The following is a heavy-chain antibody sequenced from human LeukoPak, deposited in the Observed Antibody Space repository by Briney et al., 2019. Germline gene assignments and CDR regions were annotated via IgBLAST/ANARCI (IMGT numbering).Heavy chain of an antibody. CDR1: GFTFSTYA. D-gene: IGHD3-3*01. CDR3: ARNQYYDFWSGYFRH. Sequence: PGGSLRLSCAASGFTFSTYAMTWARQAQGKGRDWASAIGGSGDSTYSADSVKGRFTISRDNSKNTVYLQMNSLRAEDTAVYYCARNQYYDFWSGYFRHWGQGTLVTVSS. CDR2: IGGSGDST. J-gene: IGHJ4*02. V-gene: IGHV3-23*01.